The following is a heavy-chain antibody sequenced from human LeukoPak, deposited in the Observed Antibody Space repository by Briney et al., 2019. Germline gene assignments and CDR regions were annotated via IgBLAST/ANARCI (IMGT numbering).Heavy chain of an antibody. CDR1: GGSFSGYY. J-gene: IGHJ5*02. Sequence: SETLSLTCAVYGGSFSGYYWSWIRQPPGKGLEWIGEINHVGSTNYNPSLKSRVTISVDTSKNQFSLKLSSVTAADTAVYYCARGTYYYDSSGYFHRNNWFDPWGQGTLVTVSS. D-gene: IGHD3-22*01. V-gene: IGHV4-34*01. CDR2: INHVGST. CDR3: ARGTYYYDSSGYFHRNNWFDP.